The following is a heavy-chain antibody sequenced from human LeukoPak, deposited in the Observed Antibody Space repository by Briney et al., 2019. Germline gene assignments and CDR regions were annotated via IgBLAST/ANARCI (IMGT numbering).Heavy chain of an antibody. CDR1: GFTFSSYS. Sequence: GGSLRLSCAASGFTFSSYSMNWVRQAPGKGLEWVSSISSSSSYIYYADSVKGRFTISRDNAKNSLYLQMNSLRAEDTAVYYCARDLSLRYFDWPGDVWGQGTTVTVS. D-gene: IGHD3-9*01. J-gene: IGHJ6*02. CDR2: ISSSSSYI. CDR3: ARDLSLRYFDWPGDV. V-gene: IGHV3-21*01.